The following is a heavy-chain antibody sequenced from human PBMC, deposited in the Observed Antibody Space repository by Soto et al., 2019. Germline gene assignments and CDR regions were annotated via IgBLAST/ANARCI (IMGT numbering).Heavy chain of an antibody. D-gene: IGHD3-10*01. V-gene: IGHV3-53*01. CDR1: GFTVSSNY. CDR3: ARERITMVRGVIIGYYGMDV. CDR2: IYSGGST. Sequence: PGGSLRLSCAASGFTVSSNYMSWARQAPGKGLEWVSVIYSGGSTYYADSVKGRFTISRDNSKNTLYLQMNSLRAEDTAVYYCARERITMVRGVIIGYYGMDVWGQGTTVTVSS. J-gene: IGHJ6*02.